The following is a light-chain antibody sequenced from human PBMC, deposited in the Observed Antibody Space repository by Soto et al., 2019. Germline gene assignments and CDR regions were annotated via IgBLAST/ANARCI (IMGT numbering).Light chain of an antibody. CDR3: QQRSNWTPWT. Sequence: EIVLTQSPATLSLSPGERATISCRASQGVSSYLAWYQHKPGKAPRLLIYDASNRATGVPARFSGSGSGTAYTLPISGLEPDDFAFYYCQQRSNWTPWTFGQGTKVEIK. V-gene: IGKV3-11*01. CDR2: DAS. CDR1: QGVSSY. J-gene: IGKJ1*01.